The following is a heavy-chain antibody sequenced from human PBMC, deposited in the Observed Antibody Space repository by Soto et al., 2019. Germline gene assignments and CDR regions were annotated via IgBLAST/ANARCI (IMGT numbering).Heavy chain of an antibody. J-gene: IGHJ4*02. CDR1: GFSFENYA. CDR3: AKQKVYSNYEHYFDY. CDR2: ISWHSGNL. Sequence: EVQLVESGGGLVQPGRSLRLSCAASGFSFENYAMHWVRQAPGKGLEWVSGISWHSGNLGYADSVRGRFTISRDNAKNSLYLQMNSLRPEDTCLYYCAKQKVYSNYEHYFDYWGQGTLVTVSS. D-gene: IGHD4-4*01. V-gene: IGHV3-9*01.